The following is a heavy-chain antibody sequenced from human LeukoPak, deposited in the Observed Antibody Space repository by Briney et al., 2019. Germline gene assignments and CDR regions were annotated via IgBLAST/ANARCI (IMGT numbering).Heavy chain of an antibody. Sequence: GGSLRLSCAASRFTFSSYEMNWVRQAPGKGVECVSYISGSGMNHYADSVMGRFAISRDNAKNSLYLHMNSLSVEDTAVYYCAREDTGVAFDIWGQGTTVTV. CDR1: RFTFSSYE. J-gene: IGHJ3*02. V-gene: IGHV3-48*03. D-gene: IGHD2-8*01. CDR3: AREDTGVAFDI. CDR2: ISGSGMN.